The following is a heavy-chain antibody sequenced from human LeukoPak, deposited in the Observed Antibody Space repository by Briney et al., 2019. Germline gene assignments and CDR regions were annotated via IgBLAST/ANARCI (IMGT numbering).Heavy chain of an antibody. J-gene: IGHJ4*02. CDR3: ARDAVGSGTYYNV. V-gene: IGHV4-59*01. D-gene: IGHD3-10*01. CDR2: IYYSGST. Sequence: SETLSLTCTVSGGSISSYYWNWIRQPPGKGLEWIGHIYYSGSTNYSPSLKSRVTISVDTSKNQFSLKLSSVTAADTAVYYCARDAVGSGTYYNVWGQGTLVTVSS. CDR1: GGSISSYY.